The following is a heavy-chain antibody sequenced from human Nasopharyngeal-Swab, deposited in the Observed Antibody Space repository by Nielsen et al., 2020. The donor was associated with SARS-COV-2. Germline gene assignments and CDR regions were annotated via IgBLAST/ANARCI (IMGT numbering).Heavy chain of an antibody. CDR2: INHNERT. Sequence: SETLSLTCSVSGGSFNGFYLNWIRQPPGKGLEWIGEINHNERTNYNPSLKSRVTMSVDTSTNQVSLKLNSLTATDTAVYYCARAGRVGDAYTGLDVWGQGTTVTVSS. V-gene: IGHV4-34*01. D-gene: IGHD5-24*01. CDR3: ARAGRVGDAYTGLDV. CDR1: GGSFNGFY. J-gene: IGHJ6*02.